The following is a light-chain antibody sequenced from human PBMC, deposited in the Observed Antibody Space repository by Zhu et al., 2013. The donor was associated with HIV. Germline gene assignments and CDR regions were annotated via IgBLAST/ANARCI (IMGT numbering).Light chain of an antibody. J-gene: IGKJ2*01. CDR3: HQYYGTPFT. CDR1: QSLLYKSNKKNY. V-gene: IGKV4-1*01. Sequence: DIVMTQSPESLAVSLGERATLTCKSSQSLLYKSNKKNYLAWYQQRPGQSPRLLIYWASVRASGIPGRFSGSGSGTEFTLTITTLLPEDVAVYYCHQYYGTPFTFGRGTETGDQ. CDR2: WAS.